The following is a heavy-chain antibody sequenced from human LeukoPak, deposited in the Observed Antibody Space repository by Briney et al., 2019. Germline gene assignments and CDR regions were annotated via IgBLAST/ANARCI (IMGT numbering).Heavy chain of an antibody. CDR3: ARDREDIVLLPGAKRKTWYFDY. D-gene: IGHD2-2*01. CDR1: GGLISSGSYY. J-gene: IGHJ4*02. CDR2: MYTRGST. V-gene: IGHV4-61*02. Sequence: SQTLSLTCTVSGGLISSGSYYWSWIRQPPGKGLEWIGRMYTRGSTNYNPSLKSRVTISVDTSKNQFSLKLSSVTAADTAVYYCARDREDIVLLPGAKRKTWYFDYWGQGTLVTVSS.